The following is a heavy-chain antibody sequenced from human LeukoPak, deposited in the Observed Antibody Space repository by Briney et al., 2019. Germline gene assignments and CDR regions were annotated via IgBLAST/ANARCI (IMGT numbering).Heavy chain of an antibody. CDR2: IDWDDDK. J-gene: IGHJ3*02. Sequence: SGPTLVNPIQTLTLTLTFSRSSVRTSGMCVSWIRQPPGKALGWLARIDWDDDKYYSTSLKTRLTTSKDTSKNQVVLTMTNMDPVDTATYYCARRTRAAHDACDIWDQRTMVTVSS. V-gene: IGHV2-70*11. D-gene: IGHD6-6*01. CDR1: RSSVRTSGMC. CDR3: ARRTRAAHDACDI.